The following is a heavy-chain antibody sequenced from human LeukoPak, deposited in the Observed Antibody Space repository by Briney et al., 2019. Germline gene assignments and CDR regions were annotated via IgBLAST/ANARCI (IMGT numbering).Heavy chain of an antibody. V-gene: IGHV1-18*04. Sequence: ASVKASCKASGYTFGTYGISWVRQAPGQGLEWMGWISAYNGKTNYAQKYEGRATMTTDTSTTTAYMELRSLTSDDTAVYYCARDGARISMLRGGLDYWGQGTLVTVSS. J-gene: IGHJ4*02. D-gene: IGHD2-8*01. CDR3: ARDGARISMLRGGLDY. CDR1: GYTFGTYG. CDR2: ISAYNGKT.